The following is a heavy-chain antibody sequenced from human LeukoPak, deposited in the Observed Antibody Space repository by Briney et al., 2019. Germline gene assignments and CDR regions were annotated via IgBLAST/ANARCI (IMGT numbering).Heavy chain of an antibody. CDR2: IYYSGST. CDR3: EIGARIQLGS. CDR1: GGSISSYY. V-gene: IGHV4-59*01. D-gene: IGHD5-18*01. Sequence: SETLSLTCTVSGGSISSYYWSWIRQPPRKGLEWIGYIYYSGSTNYNPSLKSRVTISVDTSKNQFSLKLSSVTAADTAVYYCEIGARIQLGSWGKGTLVTVS. J-gene: IGHJ5*02.